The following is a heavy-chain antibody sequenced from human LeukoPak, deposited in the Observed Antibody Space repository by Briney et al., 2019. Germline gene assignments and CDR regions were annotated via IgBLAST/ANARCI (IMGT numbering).Heavy chain of an antibody. CDR3: ARVPRSYYYYYYMDV. Sequence: SETLSLTCTVSGGSLSSGDYYWSWIRQPPGKGLEWIGYIYYSGSTYYIPSLKSRVTISVDTSKNQFSLKLSSVTAADTAVYYCARVPRSYYYYYYMDVWGKGTTVTVSS. V-gene: IGHV4-30-4*01. J-gene: IGHJ6*03. CDR2: IYYSGST. CDR1: GGSLSSGDYY.